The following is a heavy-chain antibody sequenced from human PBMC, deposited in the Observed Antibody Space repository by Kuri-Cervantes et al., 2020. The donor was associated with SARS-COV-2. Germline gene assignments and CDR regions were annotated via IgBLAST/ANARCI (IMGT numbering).Heavy chain of an antibody. J-gene: IGHJ3*02. Sequence: ASVKVSCKASGYTFTSYDINWVRQATGQGLEWMGWMNPNSGNTGYAQKFQGRVTMTRNTSISTAYMELSSLRSEDTAVYYCARDPHIFTYAFDIWGQGTMVTVSS. D-gene: IGHD3-3*02. CDR2: MNPNSGNT. CDR1: GYTFTSYD. CDR3: ARDPHIFTYAFDI. V-gene: IGHV1-8*01.